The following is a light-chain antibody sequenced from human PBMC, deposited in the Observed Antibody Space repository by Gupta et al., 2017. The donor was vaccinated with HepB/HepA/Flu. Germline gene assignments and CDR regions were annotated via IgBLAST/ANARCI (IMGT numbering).Light chain of an antibody. CDR1: QSVSSGH. Sequence: EGVLTQSPGTLSLSPGERATLACRASQSVSSGHLAWYQQKPGHPPRLLIYGVSRRATGISDRFAGSGSGTDFTLTISRLEPEDSAVYYCQQYGSSPRRAFGQGTKVEIK. CDR3: QQYGSSPRRA. CDR2: GVS. J-gene: IGKJ2*01. V-gene: IGKV3-20*01.